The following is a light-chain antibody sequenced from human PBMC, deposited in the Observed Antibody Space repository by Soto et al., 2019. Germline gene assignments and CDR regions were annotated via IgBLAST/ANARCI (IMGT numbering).Light chain of an antibody. V-gene: IGLV2-8*01. CDR2: EVS. CDR1: SSDVGGYNY. CDR3: SSYTNSNTWV. J-gene: IGLJ3*02. Sequence: QSVLTQPPSASGSPGQSVTISCTGTSSDVGGYNYVSWYQQHPGKAPKLMIYEVSERPSGVPDRFSGSKSSNTASLTVSGLQAEDEADYYCSSYTNSNTWVFGGGTKVTVL.